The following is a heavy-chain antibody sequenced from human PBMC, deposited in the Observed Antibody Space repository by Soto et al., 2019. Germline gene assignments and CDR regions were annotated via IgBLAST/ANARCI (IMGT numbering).Heavy chain of an antibody. CDR3: ASSELAYYYYGMDV. CDR1: GYTFTSYD. V-gene: IGHV1-8*01. D-gene: IGHD1-1*01. CDR2: MNPNSGNT. J-gene: IGHJ6*02. Sequence: ASVKVSCKASGYTFTSYDINWVRQATGQGLEWTGWMNPNSGNTGYAQKFQGRVTMTRNTSISTAYMELSSLRSEDTAVYYCASSELAYYYYGMDVWGQGTTVTVSS.